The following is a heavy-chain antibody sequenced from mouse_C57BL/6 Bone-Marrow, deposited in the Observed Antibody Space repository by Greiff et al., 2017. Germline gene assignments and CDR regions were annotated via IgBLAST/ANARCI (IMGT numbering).Heavy chain of an antibody. V-gene: IGHV1-62-2*01. CDR2: FYPGSGSI. CDR1: GYTFTEYT. D-gene: IGHD1-1*01. CDR3: ARHEDVDYYGSSYPFAY. Sequence: QVQLQQSGAELVKPGASVKLSCKASGYTFTEYTIHWVKQRSGQGLEWIGWFYPGSGSIKYNEKFKDKATLTADKSSSTDYMELSRLTSEDSAVYYYARHEDVDYYGSSYPFAYWGQGTLVTVSA. J-gene: IGHJ3*01.